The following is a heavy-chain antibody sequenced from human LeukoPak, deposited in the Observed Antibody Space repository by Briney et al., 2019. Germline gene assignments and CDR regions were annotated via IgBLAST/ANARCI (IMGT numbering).Heavy chain of an antibody. J-gene: IGHJ4*02. V-gene: IGHV3-7*03. D-gene: IGHD3-10*01. Sequence: GGSLRLSCAASGFTFSSYWMSWVRPAPGKALEWVANIKQDGSEKYYVDSVKGRFTVSRDNAKNSLYLQMNSLRPEDTALYYCTKGGGGSGTPEFEYWGQGTLLTVSS. CDR3: TKGGGGSGTPEFEY. CDR1: GFTFSSYW. CDR2: IKQDGSEK.